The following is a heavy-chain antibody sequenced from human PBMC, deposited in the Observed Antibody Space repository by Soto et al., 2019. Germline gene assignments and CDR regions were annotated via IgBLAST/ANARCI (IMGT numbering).Heavy chain of an antibody. Sequence: GGSLRLSCAASGFTFSSYGMHWVRQAPGKGLEWVAVIWYDGSNKYYADSVKGRFTISRDNSKNTLYLQMNSLRAEDTAVYYCARDEYCSGGSCYRRVFDYWGQGTLVTVSS. CDR1: GFTFSSYG. CDR2: IWYDGSNK. J-gene: IGHJ4*02. D-gene: IGHD2-15*01. V-gene: IGHV3-33*01. CDR3: ARDEYCSGGSCYRRVFDY.